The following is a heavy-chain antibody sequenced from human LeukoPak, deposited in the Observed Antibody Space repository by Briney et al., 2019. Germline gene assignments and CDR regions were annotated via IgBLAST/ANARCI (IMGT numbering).Heavy chain of an antibody. Sequence: ASVKVSCKASGYTFTSYGISWVRQAPGQGLEWMGWISAYNGNTNYAQKLQGRVTMTTDTSTSTAYMELRSLRSDDTAVYYCARGVGDYYYSSGLDYWGQGTLVTVSS. CDR1: GYTFTSYG. CDR3: ARGVGDYYYSSGLDY. D-gene: IGHD3-22*01. V-gene: IGHV1-18*01. J-gene: IGHJ4*02. CDR2: ISAYNGNT.